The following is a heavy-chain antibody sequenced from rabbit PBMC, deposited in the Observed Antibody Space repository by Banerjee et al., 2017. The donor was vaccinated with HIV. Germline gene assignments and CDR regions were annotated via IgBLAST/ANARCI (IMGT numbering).Heavy chain of an antibody. V-gene: IGHV1S45*01. D-gene: IGHD1-1*01. CDR3: AGDRDTDSGGYVFNL. Sequence: QEQLEESGGGLVQPEGSLALSCKASGIDFSSSYYMCWVRQAPGKGLEWIGCIYTGDGSTYYASWAKGRFTVSKTSSTTMTLQMTSLTAADTATYFCAGDRDTDSGGYVFNLWGQGTLVTV. J-gene: IGHJ4*01. CDR2: IYTGDGST. CDR1: GIDFSSSYY.